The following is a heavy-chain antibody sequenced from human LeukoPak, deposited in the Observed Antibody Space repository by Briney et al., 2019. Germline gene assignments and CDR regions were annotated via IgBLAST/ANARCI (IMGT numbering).Heavy chain of an antibody. CDR1: GFTFSDYW. CDR3: VGGDY. Sequence: GGSLRLSCSASGFTFSDYWMTWVRQAPGKGLECVANINQDGSDKYYVDSVKGRFTISRDNTKNSLYLQMNSLRAEDTAVYYCVGGDYWGQGALVTVSS. J-gene: IGHJ4*02. CDR2: INQDGSDK. V-gene: IGHV3-7*01.